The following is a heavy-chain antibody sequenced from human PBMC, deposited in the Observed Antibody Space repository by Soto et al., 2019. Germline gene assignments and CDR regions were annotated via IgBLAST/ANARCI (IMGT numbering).Heavy chain of an antibody. CDR1: GYTFTSYA. J-gene: IGHJ3*02. V-gene: IGHV1-3*01. Sequence: ASVKVSCKASGYTFTSYAMHWVRQAPGQRLEWMGWINAGNGNTKYSQKFRGRVTITGDTSASTAYMELSSLRFEDTAVYFCATAIADDAFDIWGRGTMVTVSS. D-gene: IGHD2-2*01. CDR2: INAGNGNT. CDR3: ATAIADDAFDI.